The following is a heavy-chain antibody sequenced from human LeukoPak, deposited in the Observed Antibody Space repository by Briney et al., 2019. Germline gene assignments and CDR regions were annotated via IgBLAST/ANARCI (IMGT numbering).Heavy chain of an antibody. CDR2: ISGSSGST. Sequence: GGSLRLSCAASGFTFSSYAMSWVRQAPGKGLEWVSAISGSSGSTYYADSVKGRFTISRDNSKNTLYLQMNSLRAEDTAVYYCAKAPAYQLLVCYFDYWGQGTLVTVSS. J-gene: IGHJ4*02. CDR1: GFTFSSYA. CDR3: AKAPAYQLLVCYFDY. V-gene: IGHV3-23*01. D-gene: IGHD2-2*01.